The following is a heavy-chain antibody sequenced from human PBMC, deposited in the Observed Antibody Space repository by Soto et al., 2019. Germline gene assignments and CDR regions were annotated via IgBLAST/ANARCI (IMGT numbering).Heavy chain of an antibody. J-gene: IGHJ6*02. Sequence: GGSLRLSCAASGFTFSNAWMNWVRQAPGKGLEWDGRIKSKTDGGTTDYAAPVKGRFTISRDDSKNTLYLQMNSLKTEDTAVYYCTTVGYCTNGVCYTDYYYYGMDVWGQGTTVTVSS. CDR2: IKSKTDGGTT. D-gene: IGHD2-8*01. V-gene: IGHV3-15*07. CDR3: TTVGYCTNGVCYTDYYYYGMDV. CDR1: GFTFSNAW.